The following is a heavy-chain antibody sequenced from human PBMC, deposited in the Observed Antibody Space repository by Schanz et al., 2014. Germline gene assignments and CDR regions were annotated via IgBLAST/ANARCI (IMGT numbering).Heavy chain of an antibody. Sequence: QGLLVQSGGEVKKPGASVKISCQASGYTFSNYGISWVRQAPGQGLEWMGYISGYNGNTNYAPKVQDRVTMTTDTSTSTAYMELRSLRSDDTAVYYCARELCSSTTCYVRYDPWGQGTLVTVSS. D-gene: IGHD2-2*01. V-gene: IGHV1-18*01. CDR1: GYTFSNYG. J-gene: IGHJ5*02. CDR2: ISGYNGNT. CDR3: ARELCSSTTCYVRYDP.